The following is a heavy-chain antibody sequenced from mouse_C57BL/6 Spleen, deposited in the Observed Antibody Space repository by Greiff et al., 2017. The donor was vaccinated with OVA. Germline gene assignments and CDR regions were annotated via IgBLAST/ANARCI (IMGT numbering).Heavy chain of an antibody. J-gene: IGHJ3*01. CDR2: ISGGGGNT. D-gene: IGHD2-4*01. CDR1: GFTFSSYN. Sequence: EVHLVESGGGLVKPGGSLKISCAASGFTFSSYNMSWVRQTPEKRLEWVATISGGGGNTYYPDSVKGRFTISRDNAKNTLYLQMSSLRSEDTALYYCARSYYDYDEETWFAYWGQGTLVTVSA. V-gene: IGHV5-9*01. CDR3: ARSYYDYDEETWFAY.